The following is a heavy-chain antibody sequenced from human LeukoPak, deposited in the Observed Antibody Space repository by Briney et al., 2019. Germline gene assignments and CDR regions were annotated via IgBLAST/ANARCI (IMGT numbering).Heavy chain of an antibody. Sequence: PGGSLRLSCVGSGFTFSTSWMHWVRQAPGKGPEYVAYINQDGSETNYVDSVKGRFTISRDNTRNSLFLQMYSLRDEDTAIYYCARWAGRCGGDCQSEDRWGLGTLVIVSS. CDR3: ARWAGRCGGDCQSEDR. J-gene: IGHJ5*02. V-gene: IGHV3-7*01. D-gene: IGHD2-21*02. CDR2: INQDGSET. CDR1: GFTFSTSW.